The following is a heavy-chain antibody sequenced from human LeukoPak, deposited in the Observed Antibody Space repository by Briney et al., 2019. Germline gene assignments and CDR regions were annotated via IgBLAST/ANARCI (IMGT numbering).Heavy chain of an antibody. CDR2: IKQDGSEK. V-gene: IGHV3-7*01. CDR1: GFTFSSYW. D-gene: IGHD3-9*01. J-gene: IGHJ5*02. Sequence: GGSLRLSCAASGFTFSSYWMSWVRQAPGKGLEWVANIKQDGSEKYYVDSVKGRFTISRDNAKNSLYLQMNSLRAEDTAVYYCARKGYYDILTGYYWGRPINWFDPWGQGTLVTVSS. CDR3: ARKGYYDILTGYYWGRPINWFDP.